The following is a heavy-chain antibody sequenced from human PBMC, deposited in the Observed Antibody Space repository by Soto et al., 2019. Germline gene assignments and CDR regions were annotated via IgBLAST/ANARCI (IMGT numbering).Heavy chain of an antibody. Sequence: ASVKVSCKASGYTFTNYGVSWVRQAPGQGLEWMGWISAYNGNTNYAQKLQGRLTMTTDTSTSTVYMELRNLSSDDTALYYCARTVGDTIRWFDPWGQGTLVTVSS. V-gene: IGHV1-18*01. CDR2: ISAYNGNT. CDR1: GYTFTNYG. CDR3: ARTVGDTIRWFDP. J-gene: IGHJ5*02. D-gene: IGHD1-26*01.